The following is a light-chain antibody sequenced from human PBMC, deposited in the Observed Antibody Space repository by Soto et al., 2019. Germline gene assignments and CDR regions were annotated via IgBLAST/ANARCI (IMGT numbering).Light chain of an antibody. V-gene: IGKV3-20*01. CDR3: QQYGSSPT. CDR2: GAS. J-gene: IGKJ4*01. CDR1: QSVSSSY. Sequence: EIGLTQSPGTLSLSPGERATLSCRASQSVSSSYLAWYQQKPGEAPRRLNYGASSRATGIPDRFSGRGSGTDFTLTISRLEAEDFAVYYCQQYGSSPTFGGGTKVEIK.